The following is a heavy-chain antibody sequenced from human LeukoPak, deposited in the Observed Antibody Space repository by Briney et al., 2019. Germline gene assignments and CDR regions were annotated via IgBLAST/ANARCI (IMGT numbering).Heavy chain of an antibody. CDR2: ISGSGGST. CDR1: GFTFSSYA. J-gene: IGHJ4*02. V-gene: IGHV3-23*01. D-gene: IGHD3-10*01. CDR3: AKRPRGNYLDPFDY. Sequence: PGGSLRLSCAASGFTFSSYAMSWVRQAPGKGLEWVPGISGSGGSTYYADSVKGRFTISRDNSKNRLYLQMNSLRAEDTAVYYCAKRPRGNYLDPFDYWGQGTLVTVSS.